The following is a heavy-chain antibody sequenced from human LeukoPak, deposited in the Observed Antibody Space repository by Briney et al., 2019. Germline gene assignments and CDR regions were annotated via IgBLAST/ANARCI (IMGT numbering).Heavy chain of an antibody. V-gene: IGHV3-23*01. J-gene: IGHJ4*02. Sequence: GGSLRLSWAASGFTFSSYAMSWVRQAPGKGLEWVSAISETGRSTYYADSVKGQFTISRDNSKNTLYLQMNSLRAEDTAVYYCAKDRGYSYGISEYWGQGTLVTVSS. CDR1: GFTFSSYA. D-gene: IGHD5-18*01. CDR3: AKDRGYSYGISEY. CDR2: ISETGRST.